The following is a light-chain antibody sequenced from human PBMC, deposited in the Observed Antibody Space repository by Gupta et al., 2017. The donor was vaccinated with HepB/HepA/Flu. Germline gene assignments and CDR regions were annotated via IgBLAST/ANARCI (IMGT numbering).Light chain of an antibody. Sequence: EIVLTQSPGTLSLSPGERATLSCRASQSVSSSHLAWYQQKPGQAPRLLIYGASIRATGIPDKFSGSGCGTDCTITISRLEPEECAVYYCQQYSNTLTTPRTFGQGTKVEIK. CDR3: QQYSNTLTTPRT. V-gene: IGKV3-20*01. CDR2: GAS. CDR1: QSVSSSH. J-gene: IGKJ1*01.